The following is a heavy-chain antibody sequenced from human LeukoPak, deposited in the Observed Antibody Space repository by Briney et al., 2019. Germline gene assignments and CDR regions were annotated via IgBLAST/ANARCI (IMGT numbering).Heavy chain of an antibody. Sequence: GGSLRLSCAASGFTFSSYSMNWVRQAPGKGLEWVSSISSSSSYIYYADSVKGRFTISRDNAKDTLYLQMSSLLAEDTAVYYCASGYVDYGGNSHWGQGTLVTVSS. J-gene: IGHJ4*02. D-gene: IGHD4-17*01. V-gene: IGHV3-21*01. CDR3: ASGYVDYGGNSH. CDR1: GFTFSSYS. CDR2: ISSSSSYI.